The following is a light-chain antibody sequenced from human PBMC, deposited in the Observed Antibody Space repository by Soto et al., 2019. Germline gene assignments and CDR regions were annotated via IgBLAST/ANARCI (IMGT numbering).Light chain of an antibody. CDR3: QQANSFPPLA. J-gene: IGKJ4*01. CDR2: AAS. CDR1: QGLSSW. V-gene: IGKV1-12*01. Sequence: DIPMTQSPSSVSASVGDRVTITCRASQGLSSWLAWYQQKPGKAPKLLIYAASSLQSGVPSRFSGSGSGTDFTLTISSLQPEDFATYYCQQANSFPPLAFGGGTKVEIK.